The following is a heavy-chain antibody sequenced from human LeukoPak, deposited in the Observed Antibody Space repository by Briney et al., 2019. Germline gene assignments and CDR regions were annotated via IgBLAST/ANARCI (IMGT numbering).Heavy chain of an antibody. CDR2: INHSGST. D-gene: IGHD3-22*01. J-gene: IGHJ4*02. V-gene: IGHV4-34*01. CDR1: GGSFSGYY. Sequence: SETLSLTCAVYGGSFSGYYWSWIRQPPGKGLEWIGEINHSGSTNYNPSLKSRATISVDTSKNQFSLKLSSVTAADTAVYYCAREPGYYDSSGPSDYWGQGTLVTVSS. CDR3: AREPGYYDSSGPSDY.